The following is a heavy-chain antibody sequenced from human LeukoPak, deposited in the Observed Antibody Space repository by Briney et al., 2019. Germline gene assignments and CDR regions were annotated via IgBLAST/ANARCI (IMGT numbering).Heavy chain of an antibody. D-gene: IGHD3-10*01. CDR3: ARSEGYYGSGSYYYFDY. CDR1: GYTFTGYY. Sequence: ASVKVSCKASGYTFTGYYMHWVRRAPGQGLEWMGRINPNSGGPNYAQKFPGRVTMTRDTSISTAYMELSRLRSDDTAVYYCARSEGYYGSGSYYYFDYWGQGTLVTVSS. V-gene: IGHV1-2*06. CDR2: INPNSGGP. J-gene: IGHJ4*02.